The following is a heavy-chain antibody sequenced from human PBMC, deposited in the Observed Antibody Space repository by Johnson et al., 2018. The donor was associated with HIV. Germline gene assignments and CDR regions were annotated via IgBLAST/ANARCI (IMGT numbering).Heavy chain of an antibody. CDR1: GFTFSSYA. CDR2: ISYDGSDK. V-gene: IGHV3-30*04. Sequence: QVQLVESGGGVVQPGRSLRLSCAASGFTFSSYAMHWVRQAPAKGLEWVAVISYDGSDKYYADSVKGRFTISRDSSKNSLYLQMNSLRPEDTAVYYCARGVNEGASAWGAFDVWGQGTMVTVSS. D-gene: IGHD3-16*01. J-gene: IGHJ3*01. CDR3: ARGVNEGASAWGAFDV.